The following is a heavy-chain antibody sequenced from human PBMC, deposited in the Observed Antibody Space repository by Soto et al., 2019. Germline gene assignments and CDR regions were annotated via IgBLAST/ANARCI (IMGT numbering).Heavy chain of an antibody. V-gene: IGHV3-23*01. CDR3: ARDPNGAKVTTTGGCFDP. D-gene: IGHD4-17*01. CDR2: ISARGVSR. Sequence: EIHLLESGGGLVQPGGSLRLSCAGSGFNFSISAMNWVRQAPGKGLEWVSSISARGVSRYYADSVRGRFTISRDNSKNTLSLQMDNLRVEDTAVYYCARDPNGAKVTTTGGCFDPWGQGTLVTVSS. CDR1: GFNFSISA. J-gene: IGHJ5*02.